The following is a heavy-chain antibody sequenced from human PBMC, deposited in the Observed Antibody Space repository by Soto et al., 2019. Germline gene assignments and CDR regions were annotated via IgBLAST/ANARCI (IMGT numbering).Heavy chain of an antibody. CDR1: GGTFSSYT. Sequence: QVQLVQSGAEVKKPGSSVKVSCKASGGTFSSYTISWVRQAPGQGLEWMGRIIPILGIANYAQKFQGRVTITADKSTSTAYMELSSLRSEDTAVYYCASQAVRGVIDPEYYYYYYYMDVWGKGTTVTVSS. CDR3: ASQAVRGVIDPEYYYYYYYMDV. J-gene: IGHJ6*03. V-gene: IGHV1-69*02. D-gene: IGHD3-10*01. CDR2: IIPILGIA.